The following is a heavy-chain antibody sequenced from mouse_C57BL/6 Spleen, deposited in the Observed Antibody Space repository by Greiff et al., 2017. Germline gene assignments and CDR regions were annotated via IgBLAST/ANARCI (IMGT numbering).Heavy chain of an antibody. D-gene: IGHD1-1*01. V-gene: IGHV3-6*01. Sequence: VQLKESGPGLVKPSQSLSLTCSVTGYSITRGYYWNWIRQFPGNKLEWMGYISYDGSNNYNPSLKNRISITRDTSKNQFFLKLNSVTTEDTATYYCARDYGSSYAYFDYWGQGTTLTVSS. CDR1: GYSITRGYY. CDR3: ARDYGSSYAYFDY. J-gene: IGHJ2*01. CDR2: ISYDGSN.